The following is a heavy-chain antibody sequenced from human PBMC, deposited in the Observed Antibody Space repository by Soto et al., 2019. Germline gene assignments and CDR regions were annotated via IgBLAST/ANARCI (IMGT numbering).Heavy chain of an antibody. J-gene: IGHJ4*02. Sequence: GGSLRLSCVASGFTFSDHYMHWVRQAPGKGLEWVAVIWYDGSNKYYADSVKGRFTISRDNSKNTLYLQMNSLRAEDTAVYYCARYRDIVATPPLLGYWGQGTLVTVSS. CDR1: GFTFSDHY. D-gene: IGHD5-12*01. V-gene: IGHV3-33*08. CDR2: IWYDGSNK. CDR3: ARYRDIVATPPLLGY.